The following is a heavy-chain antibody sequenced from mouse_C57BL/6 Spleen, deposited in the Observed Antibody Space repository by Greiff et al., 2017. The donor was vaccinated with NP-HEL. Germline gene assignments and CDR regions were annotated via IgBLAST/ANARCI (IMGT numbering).Heavy chain of an antibody. V-gene: IGHV14-4*01. D-gene: IGHD2-5*01. CDR2: IDPENGDT. CDR1: GFNIKDDY. CDR3: TTDSNYPFAY. J-gene: IGHJ3*01. Sequence: EVQLQQSGAELVRPGASVKLSCTASGFNIKDDYMHWVKQRPEQGLEWIGWIDPENGDTEYASKFQGKATITADTSSNTAYLQLSSLTSKDTAVYYCTTDSNYPFAYWGQGTLVTVSA.